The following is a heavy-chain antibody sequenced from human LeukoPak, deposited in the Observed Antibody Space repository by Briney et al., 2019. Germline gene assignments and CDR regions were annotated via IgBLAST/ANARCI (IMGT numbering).Heavy chain of an antibody. CDR1: GGSITSYY. V-gene: IGHV4-59*08. CDR2: IYYSGST. J-gene: IGHJ6*02. Sequence: SETLSLTCTVSGGSITSYYWSWIRQPPGKGLEWIGYIYYSGSTNYNPSLKSRVTISVDTSKNQFSLKLSSVTAADTAVYYCARLPEILTGSYYYYGMDVWGQGTTVTVSS. CDR3: ARLPEILTGSYYYYGMDV. D-gene: IGHD3-9*01.